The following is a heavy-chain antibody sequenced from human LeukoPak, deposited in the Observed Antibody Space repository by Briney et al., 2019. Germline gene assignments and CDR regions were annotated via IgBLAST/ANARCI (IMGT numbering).Heavy chain of an antibody. CDR2: IYYTGST. CDR1: GDSISRYY. J-gene: IGHJ4*02. V-gene: IGHV4-59*01. CDR3: GRYRSAGTEGIGIDY. D-gene: IGHD1-7*01. Sequence: PSETLSLTCTVSGDSISRYYWSWIRQPPGKGLEWIGYIYYTGSTNYNPSLKSRVTMSVDTSKNQFSLKLSSVTAADTAVYHCGRYRSAGTEGIGIDYWGQGTLVTVSS.